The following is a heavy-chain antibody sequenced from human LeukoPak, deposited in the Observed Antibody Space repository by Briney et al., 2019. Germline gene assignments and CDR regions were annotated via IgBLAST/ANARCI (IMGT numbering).Heavy chain of an antibody. CDR2: INSDGSST. Sequence: GGSLRLSWAASGFTFSSYWMHWVRQAPGKGLVWVSRINSDGSSTSYADSVKGRFTISRDNAKNTLYLQMNSLRAEDTAVYYCALYYDFWSGYDYWGQGTLVTVSS. D-gene: IGHD3-3*01. CDR3: ALYYDFWSGYDY. J-gene: IGHJ4*02. V-gene: IGHV3-74*01. CDR1: GFTFSSYW.